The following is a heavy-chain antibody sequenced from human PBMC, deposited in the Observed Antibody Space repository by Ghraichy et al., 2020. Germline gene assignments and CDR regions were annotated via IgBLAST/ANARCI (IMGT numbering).Heavy chain of an antibody. V-gene: IGHV3-48*02. CDR1: GFTFSSYS. CDR3: ARDPEGMWLRQDNYYYYYMDV. CDR2: ISSSSSTI. J-gene: IGHJ6*03. D-gene: IGHD5-12*01. Sequence: GGSLRLSCAASGFTFSSYSMNWVRQAPGKGLEWVSYISSSSSTIYYADSVKGRFTISRDNAKNSLYLQMNSLRDEDTAVYYCARDPEGMWLRQDNYYYYYMDVWGKGTTVTVSS.